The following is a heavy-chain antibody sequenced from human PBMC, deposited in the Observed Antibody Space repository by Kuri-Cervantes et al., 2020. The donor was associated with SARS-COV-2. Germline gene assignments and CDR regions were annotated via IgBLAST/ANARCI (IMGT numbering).Heavy chain of an antibody. CDR1: GYSSTDHD. Sequence: ASVKVSCKASGYSSTDHDINWVRQATGQGLEWRGWMNPVSGNTGYAQQFQGRVTMTRDTYLRTAYLELTSLRSDDTAVYYCASLSYSSAWYEGSWGQGTRVTVSS. CDR2: MNPVSGNT. V-gene: IGHV1-8*02. J-gene: IGHJ5*02. CDR3: ASLSYSSAWYEGS. D-gene: IGHD6-19*01.